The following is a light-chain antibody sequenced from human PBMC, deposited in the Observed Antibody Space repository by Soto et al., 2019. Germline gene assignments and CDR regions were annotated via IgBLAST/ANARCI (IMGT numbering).Light chain of an antibody. J-gene: IGKJ1*01. Sequence: EIVLTQSPATLSLSPGERATLSCRASQNIASYLAWYQHKPGQAPRLLIYLTSNRAAGIPARFSGSGSETDFTLTISDVEPEDFAVYYCHQRQSWPRTFGQGTKVDIK. CDR2: LTS. CDR3: HQRQSWPRT. CDR1: QNIASY. V-gene: IGKV3-11*01.